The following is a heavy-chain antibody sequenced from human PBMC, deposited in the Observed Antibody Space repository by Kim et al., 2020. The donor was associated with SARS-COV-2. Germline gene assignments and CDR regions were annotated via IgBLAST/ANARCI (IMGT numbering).Heavy chain of an antibody. V-gene: IGHV4-31*02. CDR3: ARVGYCSSTSCYDFDY. J-gene: IGHJ4*02. Sequence: SLKSRVTISVDTSKNQFSLKLSSVTAADTAVYYCARVGYCSSTSCYDFDYWGQGTLVTVSS. D-gene: IGHD2-2*01.